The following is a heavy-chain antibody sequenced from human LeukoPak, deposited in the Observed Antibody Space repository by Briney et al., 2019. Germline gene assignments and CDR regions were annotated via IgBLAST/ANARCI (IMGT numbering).Heavy chain of an antibody. CDR3: ARDPPPGGFDY. J-gene: IGHJ4*02. CDR2: IRQDGSGV. CDR1: GFTFSSNS. Sequence: PGGSLRLSCVASGFTFSSNSMAWVRQAPGKGLEWVANIRQDGSGVEYLESVKGRFTISRDNAKNSLYLQMNSLRAEDTALYYCARDPPPGGFDYWGQGTLVSVSS. V-gene: IGHV3-7*01.